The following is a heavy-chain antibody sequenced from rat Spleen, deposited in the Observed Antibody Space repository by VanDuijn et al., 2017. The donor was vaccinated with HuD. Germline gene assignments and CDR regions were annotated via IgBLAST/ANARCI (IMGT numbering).Heavy chain of an antibody. CDR1: GFTFSNYG. Sequence: EVQLVESGGGLVQPGRSLKLSCAALGFTFSNYGMAWVRQAPTKGLEWVATISYDGSSTYYRDSVKGRFTISRDNAKSTLYLQMDSLRSEDTATYYCARHGSSYTFYYWYFDFWGPGTMVTVSS. CDR3: ARHGSSYTFYYWYFDF. J-gene: IGHJ1*01. D-gene: IGHD1-2*01. CDR2: ISYDGSST. V-gene: IGHV5-29*01.